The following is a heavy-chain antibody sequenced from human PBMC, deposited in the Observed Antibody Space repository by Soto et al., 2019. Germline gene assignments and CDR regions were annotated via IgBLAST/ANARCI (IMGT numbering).Heavy chain of an antibody. CDR1: GFTVSSHS. CDR3: ARGDSVTTVTTIDY. Sequence: EVQLVESGGGLVKPGGSLRLSCAASGFTVSSHSMNCVRQAPGKGLEWVSSISSTSSFIYYTDSVKRRFTIARDNAKNSLYLQMNSLRAEDTAVYYCARGDSVTTVTTIDYWGQGSLVTVSS. J-gene: IGHJ4*02. V-gene: IGHV3-21*02. CDR2: ISSTSSFI. D-gene: IGHD4-17*01.